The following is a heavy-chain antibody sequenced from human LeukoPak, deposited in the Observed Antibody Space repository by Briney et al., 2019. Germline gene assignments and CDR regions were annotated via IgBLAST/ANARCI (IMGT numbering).Heavy chain of an antibody. CDR3: AKSYDSSGYPDY. Sequence: GGSLRLSCAASGFTFSSYAMSLVRQAPGKGLEWVSAISGSGGSTYYADSVKGRFTISRDNSKNTLYLQMNSLRAEDTAVYYCAKSYDSSGYPDYWGQGTLVTVSS. V-gene: IGHV3-23*01. D-gene: IGHD3-22*01. CDR1: GFTFSSYA. CDR2: ISGSGGST. J-gene: IGHJ4*02.